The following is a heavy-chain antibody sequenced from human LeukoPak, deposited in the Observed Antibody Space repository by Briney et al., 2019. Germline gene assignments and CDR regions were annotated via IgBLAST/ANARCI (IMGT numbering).Heavy chain of an antibody. CDR2: IWYDGSSK. CDR1: GFTFSSYG. J-gene: IGHJ1*01. Sequence: GGSLRLSCAASGFTFSSYGMHWVRQAPGKGLEWVAVIWYDGSSKYYADSVKGRFSISRDNSKNTLNLQMNSLRAEDTAVYYCAKDGYDSSGYYSPEYFQHWGQGTLVTVSS. CDR3: AKDGYDSSGYYSPEYFQH. V-gene: IGHV3-33*06. D-gene: IGHD3-22*01.